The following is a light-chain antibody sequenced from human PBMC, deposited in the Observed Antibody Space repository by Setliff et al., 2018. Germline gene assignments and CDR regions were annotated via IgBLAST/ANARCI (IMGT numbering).Light chain of an antibody. CDR3: GSCTSTSPCA. CDR2: DVS. CDR1: SSDIGAYNY. J-gene: IGLJ1*01. Sequence: QSVLTQPASVSGSPGQSITISCTGSSSDIGAYNYVSWYQQRPGKAPKLMIYDVSNRPSGVSNRFSGSKSGNTASLTISGLQAEDEADYYCGSCTSTSPCAFGTGTKVTVL. V-gene: IGLV2-14*03.